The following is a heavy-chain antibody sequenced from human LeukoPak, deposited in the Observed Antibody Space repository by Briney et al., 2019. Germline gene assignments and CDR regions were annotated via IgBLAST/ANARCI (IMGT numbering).Heavy chain of an antibody. V-gene: IGHV3-21*01. CDR3: ARELSRGYPPLGFDY. D-gene: IGHD3-10*01. J-gene: IGHJ4*02. CDR1: GFTFSDYT. Sequence: GGSLRLSCAASGFTFSDYTMNWVRQAPGKGLEWVSSISRNNNYIYYADSLKGRFTISRDDAKNSLYLLMNSLSADDTAVYYCARELSRGYPPLGFDYWGQGTLVTVSS. CDR2: ISRNNNYI.